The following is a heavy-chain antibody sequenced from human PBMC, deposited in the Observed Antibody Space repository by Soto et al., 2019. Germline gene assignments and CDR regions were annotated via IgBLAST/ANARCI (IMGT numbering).Heavy chain of an antibody. CDR2: IMPVFGTP. Sequence: QVLLVQSGAEVKKPGSSVKVSCQAAGGSFSSYMVSWVRQAPGQGLDYMGGIMPVFGTPTYTEQFQGRVTITEDESTGTAYLELTSLKSDDTAVYYCARGVTANYMGGDAFAIWGQGTLVAVSS. V-gene: IGHV1-69*01. CDR1: GGSFSSYM. CDR3: ARGVTANYMGGDAFAI. D-gene: IGHD4-4*01. J-gene: IGHJ3*02.